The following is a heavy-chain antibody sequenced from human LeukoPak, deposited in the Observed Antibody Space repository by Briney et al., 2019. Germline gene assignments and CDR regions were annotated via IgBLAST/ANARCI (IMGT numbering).Heavy chain of an antibody. Sequence: GGSLRLSCAASGFTFSSYGMSWVRQAPGKGLEWVSAISGSGGSTYYADSVKGRFTISRDNSKNTLYLQMNSLRAEDTAVYYCAKPPSNCGGDCYDGAYFDYWGQGTLVTVSS. CDR1: GFTFSSYG. D-gene: IGHD2-21*02. J-gene: IGHJ4*02. V-gene: IGHV3-23*01. CDR2: ISGSGGST. CDR3: AKPPSNCGGDCYDGAYFDY.